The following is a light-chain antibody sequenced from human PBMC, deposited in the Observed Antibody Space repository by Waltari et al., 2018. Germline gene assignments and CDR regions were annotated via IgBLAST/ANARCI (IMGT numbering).Light chain of an antibody. CDR3: QHGYGTPYS. J-gene: IGKJ2*03. CDR1: ENVNNY. Sequence: DIQMTQSPSSLSASVGDRVTITCRASENVNNYLNWYQQKPGKAPKLLIYKASTLQSGVPSRFSGSGSGTDYTFTISSLQSEYVATYYCQHGYGTPYSFGQGTKVEIK. CDR2: KAS. V-gene: IGKV1-39*01.